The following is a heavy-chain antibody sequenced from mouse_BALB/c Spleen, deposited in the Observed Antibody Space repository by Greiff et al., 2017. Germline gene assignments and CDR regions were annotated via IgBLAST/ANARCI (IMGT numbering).Heavy chain of an antibody. Sequence: EVKVVESGGGLVQPGGSLRLSCATSGFTFTDYYMSWVRQPPGKALEWLGFIRNKANGYTTEYSASVKGRFTISRDNSQSILYLQMNTLRAEDSATYYCARDYYGSSPYYYAMDYWGQGTSVTVSS. D-gene: IGHD1-1*01. V-gene: IGHV7-3*02. CDR2: IRNKANGYTT. CDR1: GFTFTDYY. CDR3: ARDYYGSSPYYYAMDY. J-gene: IGHJ4*01.